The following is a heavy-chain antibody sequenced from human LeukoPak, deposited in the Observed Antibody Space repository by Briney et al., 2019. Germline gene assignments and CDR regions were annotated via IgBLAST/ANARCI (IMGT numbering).Heavy chain of an antibody. V-gene: IGHV4-59*08. D-gene: IGHD2-15*01. J-gene: IGHJ3*02. CDR2: IYYSGST. CDR1: GGSISSYY. Sequence: SETLSLTCTVSGGSISSYYWSWIRQPPGKGLEWIGYIYYSGSTNYNPSLKSRVTISVDTSKTQFSLRLSSVTAADTAVYYCARITPAFDIWGQGTMVTVSS. CDR3: ARITPAFDI.